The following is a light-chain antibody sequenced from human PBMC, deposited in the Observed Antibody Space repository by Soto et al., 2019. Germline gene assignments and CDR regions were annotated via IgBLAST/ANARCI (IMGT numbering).Light chain of an antibody. CDR3: QPYNSLWT. CDR2: KAS. J-gene: IGKJ1*01. Sequence: DIHMTQEPSTVSGSVGDRVAITCRASQSISSWLAWYQQKPGKAPKLLIYKASSLESGVPSRFSGSGSGTEFTLTISSLQPDDFATYSGQPYNSLWTFGHGTNVDI. CDR1: QSISSW. V-gene: IGKV1-5*03.